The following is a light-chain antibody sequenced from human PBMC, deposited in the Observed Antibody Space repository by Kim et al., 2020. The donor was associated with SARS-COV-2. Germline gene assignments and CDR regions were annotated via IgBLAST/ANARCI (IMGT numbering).Light chain of an antibody. J-gene: IGKJ1*01. Sequence: ASGGDRVTITCRASQAISNYLAWFQQKPGTVPKRLIYAASNLQSGVPSRFSGSGSGTEFTLTISSLQPEDFATYYCLQHKAYPWTFGQGTKVDIK. CDR1: QAISNY. CDR3: LQHKAYPWT. CDR2: AAS. V-gene: IGKV1-17*03.